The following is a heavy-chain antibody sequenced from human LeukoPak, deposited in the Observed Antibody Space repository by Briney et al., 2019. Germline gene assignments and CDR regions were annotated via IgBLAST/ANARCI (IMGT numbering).Heavy chain of an antibody. Sequence: GGSLRLSCAASGFTFDDYAMHWVRLAPGKGLEWVSGVSWNGFSTDYADSVKGRFAISRDNAKNSVFLQMNSLRPEDTALYYCAKVPSGGPPDFWGQGTLVTVSS. CDR2: VSWNGFST. CDR1: GFTFDDYA. CDR3: AKVPSGGPPDF. J-gene: IGHJ4*02. D-gene: IGHD3-10*01. V-gene: IGHV3-9*01.